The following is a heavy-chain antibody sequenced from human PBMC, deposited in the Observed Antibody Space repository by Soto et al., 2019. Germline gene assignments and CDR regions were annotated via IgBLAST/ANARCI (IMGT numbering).Heavy chain of an antibody. Sequence: GGSLRLSCAASGFTFSYYAMIWIRQFPGKGLQWVSGLYGSGRGIHYAESVKGRFTISRDNSAYAVYLQMNNLRVEDSAIYYCAKDAVSRDGVWLAHVWGQGTVVTVSS. CDR2: LYGSGRGI. D-gene: IGHD5-12*01. CDR1: GFTFSYYA. J-gene: IGHJ4*02. CDR3: AKDAVSRDGVWLAHV. V-gene: IGHV3-23*01.